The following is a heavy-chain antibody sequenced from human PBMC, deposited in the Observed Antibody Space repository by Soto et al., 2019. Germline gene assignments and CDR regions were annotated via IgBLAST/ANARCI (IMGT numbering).Heavy chain of an antibody. D-gene: IGHD5-18*01. J-gene: IGHJ4*02. Sequence: QVQLVESGGGLVKPGGSLRLSCAASGFIFGDFYMTWIRQAPGKGLEWVSEISTTSTYTNYADSVRGRFNVSRENANNTLYLEMNSLRAEDTAVYFCARDRDTYGHGFFDYWGQGALVTVSS. V-gene: IGHV3-11*05. CDR2: ISTTSTYT. CDR1: GFIFGDFY. CDR3: ARDRDTYGHGFFDY.